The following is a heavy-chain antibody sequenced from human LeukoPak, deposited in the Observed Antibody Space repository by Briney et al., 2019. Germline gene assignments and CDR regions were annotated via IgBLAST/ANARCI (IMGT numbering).Heavy chain of an antibody. V-gene: IGHV3-21*01. CDR3: ARDSLRERIVGSTTRGVNDY. J-gene: IGHJ4*02. D-gene: IGHD1-26*01. CDR2: ITSSSGYI. Sequence: GGSLRLSCAASGFTFSSYSMNWVRQAPGKGLEWVSSITSSSGYIYYADSVKGRFTISRDNAKNSLYLQMNSLRAEDTAVYYCARDSLRERIVGSTTRGVNDYWGQGTLVTVSS. CDR1: GFTFSSYS.